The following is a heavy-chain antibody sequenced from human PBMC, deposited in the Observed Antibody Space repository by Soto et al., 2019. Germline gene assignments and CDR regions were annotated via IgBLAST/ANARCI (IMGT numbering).Heavy chain of an antibody. CDR3: ARGVAYCGGDCSPDAFDI. J-gene: IGHJ3*02. D-gene: IGHD2-21*02. V-gene: IGHV4-30-4*01. Sequence: QVQLQESGPGLVKPSQTLSLTCTVSGGSISSGDYYWSWIRQPPGKGLEWIGYIYYSGSTYYNPSLKSRVTISVDTSKNQFSLKLSSVTAADTAVYYCARGVAYCGGDCSPDAFDIWGQGTMVTVSS. CDR1: GGSISSGDYY. CDR2: IYYSGST.